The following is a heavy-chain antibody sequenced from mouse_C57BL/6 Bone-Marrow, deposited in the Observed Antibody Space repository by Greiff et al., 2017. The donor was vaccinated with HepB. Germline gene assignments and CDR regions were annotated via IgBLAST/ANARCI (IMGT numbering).Heavy chain of an antibody. CDR3: ARDAALDYYGSSYWYFDV. V-gene: IGHV7-1*01. D-gene: IGHD1-1*01. CDR2: SRNKANDYTT. CDR1: GFTFSDFY. J-gene: IGHJ1*03. Sequence: EVKLVESGGGLVQSGRSLRLSCATSGFTFSDFYMEWVRQAPGKGLEWIAASRNKANDYTTEYSASVKGRFIVSRDTSQSILYLQMNALRAEDTAIYYCARDAALDYYGSSYWYFDVWGTGTTVTVSS.